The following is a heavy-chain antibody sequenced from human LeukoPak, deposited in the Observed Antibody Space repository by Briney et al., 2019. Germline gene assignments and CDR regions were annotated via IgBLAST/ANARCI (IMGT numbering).Heavy chain of an antibody. V-gene: IGHV1-46*01. CDR2: INPSGGST. CDR1: GYSLTNYY. D-gene: IGHD5-12*01. CDR3: GGAPTTRIGAGRFDY. Sequence: ASVKVSWKAYGYSLTNYYVHWERQAPGQGLEWMGEINPSGGSTSYAQKFQGRITVTRDTYTNTVYMDLSSLRSGDTATYCAGGAPTTRIGAGRFDYWGQGSLLTVAS. J-gene: IGHJ4*02.